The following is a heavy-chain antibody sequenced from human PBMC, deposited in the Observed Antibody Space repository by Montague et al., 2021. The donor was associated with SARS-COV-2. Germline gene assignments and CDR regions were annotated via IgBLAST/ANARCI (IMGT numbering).Heavy chain of an antibody. CDR1: GFTVSSKY. CDR2: IYSGGST. CDR3: ATAVYPTVTTRGDV. Sequence: SLRLSCAASGFTVSSKYMSWVRQAPGKGLEWVSVIYSGGSTYYADSVKGRFTISRHNSKNTLYLQMNSLRAEDTAVYYCATAVYPTVTTRGDVWGQGTTVTVS. J-gene: IGHJ6*02. D-gene: IGHD4-17*01. V-gene: IGHV3-53*04.